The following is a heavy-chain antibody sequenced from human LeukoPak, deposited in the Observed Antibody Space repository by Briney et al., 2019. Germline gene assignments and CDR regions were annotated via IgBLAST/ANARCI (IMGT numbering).Heavy chain of an antibody. D-gene: IGHD5-24*01. J-gene: IGHJ6*02. CDR1: GFTFGSYA. V-gene: IGHV3-30-3*01. CDR3: ARDGYNLYGMDV. CDR2: ISYDGSNK. Sequence: GGSLRLSCAASGFTFGSYAMHWVRQAPGKGLEWVAVISYDGSNKYYADSVKGRFTISRDNSKNTLYLQMNSLRAEDTAVYYCARDGYNLYGMDVWGQGTTVTVSS.